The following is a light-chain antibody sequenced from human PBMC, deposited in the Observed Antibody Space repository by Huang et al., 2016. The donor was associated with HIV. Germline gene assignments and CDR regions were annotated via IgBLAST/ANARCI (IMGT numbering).Light chain of an antibody. CDR2: DTS. CDR3: QQHSNWPL. V-gene: IGKV3-11*01. J-gene: IGKJ2*01. Sequence: ELVLTQSPATLSLSPGQRATLPCRASQKVSSYLAWYQPKPGQAPRLIIYDTSKRATGVPARFSGSGSGTDFTLTINRLEPEDFAVYYCQQHSNWPLLGQGTKLEI. CDR1: QKVSSY.